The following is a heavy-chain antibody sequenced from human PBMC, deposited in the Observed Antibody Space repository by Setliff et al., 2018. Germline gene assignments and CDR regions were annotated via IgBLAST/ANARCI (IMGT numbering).Heavy chain of an antibody. V-gene: IGHV1-18*01. Sequence: ASVKVSCKASGYTLTSYGISWVRQAPGQGLEWMGWISAYNGNTNYAQKLQGRVTMTTDTSTSTAYMELRSLRSDDTAVYYCARAPPPYDSSGYYPREDYFDYWCQGTLVTVSS. J-gene: IGHJ4*02. CDR3: ARAPPPYDSSGYYPREDYFDY. CDR1: GYTLTSYG. CDR2: ISAYNGNT. D-gene: IGHD3-22*01.